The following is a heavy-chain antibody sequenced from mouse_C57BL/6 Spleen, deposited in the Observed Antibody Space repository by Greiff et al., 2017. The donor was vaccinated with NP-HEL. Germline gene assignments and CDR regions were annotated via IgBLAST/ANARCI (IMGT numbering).Heavy chain of an antibody. J-gene: IGHJ3*01. CDR2: ISSGSSTI. Sequence: EVQLVESGGGLVKPGGSLKLSCAASGFTFSDYGMHWVRQAPEKGLEWVAYISSGSSTIYYADTVKGRFTISRDNAKNTLFLQMTSLRSEDTAMYYCARDPTGLAYWGQGTLVTVSA. V-gene: IGHV5-17*01. CDR3: ARDPTGLAY. CDR1: GFTFSDYG.